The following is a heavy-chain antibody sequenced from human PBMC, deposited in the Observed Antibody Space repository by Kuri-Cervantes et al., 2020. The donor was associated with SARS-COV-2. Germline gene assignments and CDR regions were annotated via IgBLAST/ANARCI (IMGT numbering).Heavy chain of an antibody. D-gene: IGHD3-3*01. V-gene: IGHV3-30*03. CDR2: ISYDGNNK. J-gene: IGHJ4*02. Sequence: GGSLRLSCAVSGFTFTSHAMHWVRQAPGSGLEWVALISYDGNNKFYADSVKGRFTISRDNSKNTLYLQMNSLRAEDTAVYYCARCDFWSGYYIDYWGQGTLVTVSS. CDR1: GFTFTSHA. CDR3: ARCDFWSGYYIDY.